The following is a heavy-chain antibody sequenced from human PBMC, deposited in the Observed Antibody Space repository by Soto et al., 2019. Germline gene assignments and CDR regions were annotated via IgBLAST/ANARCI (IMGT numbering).Heavy chain of an antibody. V-gene: IGHV4-31*03. J-gene: IGHJ4*02. CDR2: IYYSGIS. D-gene: IGHD5-18*01. Sequence: QVQLRESGPGLGKPSQTLSLIANASGAPISRGGNYWGWIRQRPGGGLEWLGFIYYSGISHYNPSLKSRATISVDTSKNQFSLKLISVTAADTAVYYCARTEWIQLWFDYWGQGALVTVS. CDR1: GAPISRGGNY. CDR3: ARTEWIQLWFDY.